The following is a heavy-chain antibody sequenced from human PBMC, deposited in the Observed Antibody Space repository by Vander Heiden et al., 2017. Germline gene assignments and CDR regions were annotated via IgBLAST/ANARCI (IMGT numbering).Heavy chain of an antibody. Sequence: EVQLLETGGGLVQPGGSLRLSCAASGFTFSSYAMSWVPQAPGKGLEWVSAISGSGGSTYYADSVKGRFTISRDNSKNTLYLQMNSLRAEDTAVYYCAKSGYCSSTSCYRFYYYYGMDVWGQGTTVTVSS. D-gene: IGHD2-2*02. CDR2: ISGSGGST. V-gene: IGHV3-23*01. CDR1: GFTFSSYA. CDR3: AKSGYCSSTSCYRFYYYYGMDV. J-gene: IGHJ6*02.